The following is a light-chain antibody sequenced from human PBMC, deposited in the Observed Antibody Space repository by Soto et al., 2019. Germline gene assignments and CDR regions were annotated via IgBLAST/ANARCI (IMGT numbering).Light chain of an antibody. Sequence: QSVLTEPASVSGSPGQSITISCTGTSSDSGGYNYISCYQLHPGNAPKLMAYYVSNRPPGVSHRFSGSRSGNTASLTLSRLQAEHGADYYCSSYKSRTAYVFESGTNVTVL. V-gene: IGLV2-14*01. CDR1: SSDSGGYNY. CDR3: SSYKSRTAYV. J-gene: IGLJ1*01. CDR2: YVS.